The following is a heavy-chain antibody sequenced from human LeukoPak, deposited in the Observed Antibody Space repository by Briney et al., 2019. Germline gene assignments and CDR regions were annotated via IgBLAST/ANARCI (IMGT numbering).Heavy chain of an antibody. CDR1: GFSLRTSGVG. CDR2: IYWDDEK. Sequence: SGPTLVNPTQTLTLTCTFSGFSLRTSGVGVGWIRQPPGKAMESLELIYWDDEKCYSTSLKSRPTITKDTSKNQVVLTMTNMDPVDTATYYCASHDYGDTCFDYWGEGTLVTVSS. J-gene: IGHJ4*02. D-gene: IGHD4-17*01. V-gene: IGHV2-5*02. CDR3: ASHDYGDTCFDY.